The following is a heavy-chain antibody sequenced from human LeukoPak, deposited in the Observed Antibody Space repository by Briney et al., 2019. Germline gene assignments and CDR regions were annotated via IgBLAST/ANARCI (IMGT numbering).Heavy chain of an antibody. D-gene: IGHD4-23*01. CDR3: AKNIGGFDY. V-gene: IGHV3-48*01. CDR2: ISSSGSTI. CDR1: GFTFSSYS. J-gene: IGHJ4*02. Sequence: GGSLRLSCAASGFTFSSYSMNWVRQAPGKGLEWVSYISSSGSTIYYADSVKGRFTISRDNSKNTLYLQMNSLRAEDTAVYYCAKNIGGFDYWGQGTLVTVSS.